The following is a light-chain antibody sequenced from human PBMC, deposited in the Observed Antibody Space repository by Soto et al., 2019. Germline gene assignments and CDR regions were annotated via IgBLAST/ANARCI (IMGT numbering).Light chain of an antibody. CDR3: QQADSFPVT. CDR1: QGIGSC. J-gene: IGKJ4*01. Sequence: SGAAVVGSRVTVSCLERQGIGSCLAWDQQKPGKAPNVLIYSASRLQSGAPSRFSGSGSGTHFTLTIDNLQPEDFATYFCQQADSFPVTFGGGTKVDIK. V-gene: IGKV1-12*01. CDR2: SAS.